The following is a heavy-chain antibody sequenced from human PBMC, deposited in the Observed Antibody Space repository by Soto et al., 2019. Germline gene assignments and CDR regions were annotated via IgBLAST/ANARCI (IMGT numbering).Heavy chain of an antibody. D-gene: IGHD3-9*01. J-gene: IGHJ6*03. CDR2: IIPILGIA. CDR1: GGTFSSYT. Sequence: SVKVSCKASGGTFSSYTISWVRQAPGQGLEWMGRIIPILGIANYAQKFQGRVTITADKSTSTAYMELSSLRSEDTAVYYCARVRDYDILTGPHYYYYYMDVWGKGTTVTVSS. V-gene: IGHV1-69*02. CDR3: ARVRDYDILTGPHYYYYYMDV.